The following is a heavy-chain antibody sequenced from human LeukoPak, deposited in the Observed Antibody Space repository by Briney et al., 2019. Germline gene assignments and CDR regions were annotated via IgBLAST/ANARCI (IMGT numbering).Heavy chain of an antibody. CDR3: ARAFGGSSSWSDYYYYYMDV. Sequence: KPSETLTLTCTASGGSISSYYWRWIRQSAGKGLEWIGRIYTSGSTNYNPSLKSRVTMSVDTSKNQFSLKLSSVTAADTAVYYCARAFGGSSSWSDYYYYYMDVWGKGTTVTVSS. J-gene: IGHJ6*03. CDR1: GGSISSYY. D-gene: IGHD6-13*01. CDR2: IYTSGST. V-gene: IGHV4-4*07.